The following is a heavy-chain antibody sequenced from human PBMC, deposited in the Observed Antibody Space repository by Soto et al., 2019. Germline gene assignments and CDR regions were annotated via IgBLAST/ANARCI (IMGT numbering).Heavy chain of an antibody. V-gene: IGHV3-30*18. CDR3: AKDHNFFYYAFWIRLPKTCFDP. CDR1: GFTLSSYG. J-gene: IGHJ5*02. CDR2: ISYDGSNK. D-gene: IGHD3-3*01. Sequence: GGSLRLSCAASGFTLSSYGMHWVGRAPGKGLEWVEAISYDGSNKYYADSVKGRLTISRDNSKNTLYLKMKSLREEETAVYYSAKDHNFFYYAFWIRLPKTCFDPWGQGTLVTFSS.